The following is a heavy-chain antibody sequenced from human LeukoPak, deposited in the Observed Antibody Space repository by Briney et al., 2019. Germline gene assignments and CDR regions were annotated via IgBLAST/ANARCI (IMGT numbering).Heavy chain of an antibody. D-gene: IGHD4-11*01. Sequence: SETLSLTCAVYGGSFSGYYWSWIRQPPGKGLEWIGEINHSGSTNYNPSLKSRVTISVDTSKNQFSLKLSSVTAADTAVYYCARHTDYPDAFDIWGQGTMVTVSS. CDR3: ARHTDYPDAFDI. V-gene: IGHV4-34*01. CDR1: GGSFSGYY. CDR2: INHSGST. J-gene: IGHJ3*02.